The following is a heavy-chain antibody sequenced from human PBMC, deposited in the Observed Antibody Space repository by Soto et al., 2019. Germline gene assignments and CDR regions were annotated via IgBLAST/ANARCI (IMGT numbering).Heavy chain of an antibody. CDR3: TKGASTSCFSAFDL. CDR2: ISWNSGNI. CDR1: GFTFDDYA. V-gene: IGHV3-9*01. D-gene: IGHD2-2*01. J-gene: IGHJ3*01. Sequence: EVQLVESGGGVVQPGRSLRLSCSACGFTFDDYAMNWVRQAPGKGLEWVSSISWNSGNIVYADSVRGRFTISRDNAKTSLHLQMNSLRAEDTALYYCTKGASTSCFSAFDLWGQGTMVTVSS.